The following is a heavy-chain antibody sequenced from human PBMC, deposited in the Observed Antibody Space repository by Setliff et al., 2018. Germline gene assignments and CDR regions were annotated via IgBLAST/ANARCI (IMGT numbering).Heavy chain of an antibody. J-gene: IGHJ4*02. CDR1: GGSISSGSDY. V-gene: IGHV4-61*09. CDR2: IYTSGKT. CDR3: ASCRFQVPYNY. D-gene: IGHD2-2*02. Sequence: SETLSLTCSVSGGSISSGSDYWTWIRQPAGKGLEWIGHIYTSGKTYYNPSLKSRVTISVDTSKNQFSLKLNSVTAADTGVYYCASCRFQVPYNYWGQGTLVTVSS.